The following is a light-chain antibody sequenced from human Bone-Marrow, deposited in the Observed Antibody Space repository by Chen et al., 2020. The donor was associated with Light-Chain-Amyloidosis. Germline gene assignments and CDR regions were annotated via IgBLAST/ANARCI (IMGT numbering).Light chain of an antibody. Sequence: SYVLTPPSSVSVAPGQTATIACGGNNIGSTSVHWYQQTPGQAPLLVVYDDSDRPSGIPERLSGSNSGNTATLTISRVEAGDEADYYCQVWDRSSDRPVCGGGTKLTVL. CDR1: NIGSTS. V-gene: IGLV3-21*02. J-gene: IGLJ3*02. CDR3: QVWDRSSDRPV. CDR2: DDS.